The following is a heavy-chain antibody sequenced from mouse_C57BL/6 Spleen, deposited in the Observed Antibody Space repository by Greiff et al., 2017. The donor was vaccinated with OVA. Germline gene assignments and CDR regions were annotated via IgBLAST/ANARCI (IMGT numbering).Heavy chain of an antibody. V-gene: IGHV1-19*01. CDR2: INPYNGGT. J-gene: IGHJ4*01. CDR1: GYTFTDYY. Sequence: EVQLQQSGPVLVKPGASVKMSCKASGYTFTDYYMNWVKQSHGKSLEWIGVINPYNGGTNYNQKFKGKATLTVNKSSSTAYMELNSLTSEDSAVYYCARGGNMGLRMCYAMDYWGQGTSVTVSS. D-gene: IGHD2-4*01. CDR3: ARGGNMGLRMCYAMDY.